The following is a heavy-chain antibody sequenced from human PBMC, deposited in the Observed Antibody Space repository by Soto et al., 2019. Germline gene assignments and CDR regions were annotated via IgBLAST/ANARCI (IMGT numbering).Heavy chain of an antibody. Sequence: GASVKVSCKASGGTFSSYAISWVRQAPGQGLEWMGGIIPIFGTANYAQKFQGRVTITADESTSTAYMELSSLRSEDTAVYYCARGVKRGYSGYDSCYWGQGTLVTVSS. J-gene: IGHJ4*02. CDR1: GGTFSSYA. CDR3: ARGVKRGYSGYDSCY. D-gene: IGHD5-12*01. CDR2: IIPIFGTA. V-gene: IGHV1-69*13.